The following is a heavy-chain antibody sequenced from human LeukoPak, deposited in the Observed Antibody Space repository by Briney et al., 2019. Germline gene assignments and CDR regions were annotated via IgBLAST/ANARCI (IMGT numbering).Heavy chain of an antibody. J-gene: IGHJ6*04. CDR3: AKDSAGAAGSNYYYGMDV. CDR1: GFTFDDYA. Sequence: GGSLRLSCAASGFTFDDYAMHWVRQAPGKCLEWVSLISWDGGSTYYADSVKGRFTISRDNSKNSLYLQMNSLRAEDTALYYCAKDSAGAAGSNYYYGMDVWGKGTTVTVSS. D-gene: IGHD6-13*01. CDR2: ISWDGGST. V-gene: IGHV3-43D*04.